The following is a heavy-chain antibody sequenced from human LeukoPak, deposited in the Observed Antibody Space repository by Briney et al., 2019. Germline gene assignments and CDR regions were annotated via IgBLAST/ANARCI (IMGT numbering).Heavy chain of an antibody. CDR1: GFIFSSYW. V-gene: IGHV3-74*01. D-gene: IGHD2-2*01. CDR2: INSDGSST. Sequence: PGGSLRLSCAASGFIFSSYWMHWVRQAPGKGLVWVSRINSDGSSTSYADSVKGRFTISRDNSKNTLYLQMNSLRAEDTAVYYCAKDRSSTSCCIDYWGQGTLVTVSS. CDR3: AKDRSSTSCCIDY. J-gene: IGHJ4*02.